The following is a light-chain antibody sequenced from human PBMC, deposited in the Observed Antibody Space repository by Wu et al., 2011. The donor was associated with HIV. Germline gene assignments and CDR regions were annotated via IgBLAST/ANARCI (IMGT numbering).Light chain of an antibody. CDR3: QQHSNWPLT. V-gene: IGKV3-11*01. CDR1: QSVGNN. CDR2: CI. Sequence: ATLSCRASQSVGNNLAWYQQKPGQAPTAPHLCCIPEGLWHPSQVHWPGSGTDFTLTISNLEPEDFAVYYCQQHSNWPLTFGQGTRLEIK. J-gene: IGKJ5*01.